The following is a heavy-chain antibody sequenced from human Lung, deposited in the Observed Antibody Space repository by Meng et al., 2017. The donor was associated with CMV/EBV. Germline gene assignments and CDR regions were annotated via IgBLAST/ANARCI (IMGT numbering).Heavy chain of an antibody. CDR2: ISAYNGNT. Sequence: SVKVSCXASGYTFNSYGISWVRQAPGQGLEWVGWISAYNGNTNFAEQFKGRVTMTTDTSTTTAYLELRSLRSDDTAVYYCARAGYSDAPAPVEWGRGTLVTVSS. D-gene: IGHD5-18*01. V-gene: IGHV1-18*01. CDR1: GYTFNSYG. CDR3: ARAGYSDAPAPVE. J-gene: IGHJ4*02.